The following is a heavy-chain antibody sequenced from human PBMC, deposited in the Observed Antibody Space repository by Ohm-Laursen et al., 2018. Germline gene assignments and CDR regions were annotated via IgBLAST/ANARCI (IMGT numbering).Heavy chain of an antibody. CDR3: ARQSPSRNYYDDSGYYGPFDF. CDR1: GGSISSYY. J-gene: IGHJ4*01. D-gene: IGHD3-22*01. Sequence: TLSLTCTVSGGSISSYYWSWIRQPAGKGLEWIGRIYTSGSTNHNPSLKSRVTMSVDTSKNQFSLKLSSVTAADWAVYYCARQSPSRNYYDDSGYYGPFDFWGQGTLVTVSS. V-gene: IGHV4-4*07. CDR2: IYTSGST.